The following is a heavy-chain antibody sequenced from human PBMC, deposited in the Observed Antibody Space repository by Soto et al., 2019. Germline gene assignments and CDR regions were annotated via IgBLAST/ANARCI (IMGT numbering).Heavy chain of an antibody. CDR2: ISYDGSNK. V-gene: IGHV3-30-3*01. CDR1: GFTFSSYA. J-gene: IGHJ4*02. Sequence: PGGSLRLSCAASGFTFSSYAMHWARQAPGKGLEWVAVISYDGSNKYYADSVKGRFTISRDNSKNTLYLQMNSLRAEDTSVYYCARDPATIAVADTGGFDYWGQGTLVTVSS. D-gene: IGHD6-19*01. CDR3: ARDPATIAVADTGGFDY.